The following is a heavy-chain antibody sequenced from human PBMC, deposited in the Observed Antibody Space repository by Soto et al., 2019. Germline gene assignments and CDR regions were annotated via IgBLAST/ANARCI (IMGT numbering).Heavy chain of an antibody. Sequence: VQVVESGGGLVQPGGSLRLSCAASGFTSSSYWMSWVRQAPGKGLEWVANIKQDGSEKYYVDSVKGRFTISRDNAKNSLYLQMNSLRAEDTAVYYCARSKDAGFDPWGQGTLVTVSS. CDR3: ARSKDAGFDP. V-gene: IGHV3-7*01. CDR1: GFTSSSYW. CDR2: IKQDGSEK. J-gene: IGHJ5*02.